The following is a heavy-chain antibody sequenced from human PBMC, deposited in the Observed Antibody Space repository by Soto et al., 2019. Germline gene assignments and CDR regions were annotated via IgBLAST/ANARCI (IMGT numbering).Heavy chain of an antibody. CDR2: IYPGDSDT. CDR1: GYSFTSYW. J-gene: IGHJ4*02. Sequence: PGESLKISCKGSGYSFTSYWIGWVRQMPGKGLEWMGIIYPGDSDTRYSPSFQGQVTISADKSISTAYLQWSSLKASDTAMYYCARFPSYYDMVTGYHTPKYYFDDWGQGTLVTVAS. D-gene: IGHD3-9*01. V-gene: IGHV5-51*01. CDR3: ARFPSYYDMVTGYHTPKYYFDD.